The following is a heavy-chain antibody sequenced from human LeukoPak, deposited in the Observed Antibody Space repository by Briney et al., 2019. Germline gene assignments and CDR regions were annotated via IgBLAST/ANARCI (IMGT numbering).Heavy chain of an antibody. CDR2: ISPSNGAT. CDR1: GSMFAGHY. J-gene: IGHJ4*02. D-gene: IGHD6-25*01. Sequence: ASVKVSCKASGSMFAGHYRHWMRQAPGQGLEWMGWISPSNGATKYAQNFQGRVTMTRDTSISTAYMELSDLRSDDTAVYYCAVSVPAAAIPAFDNWGQGTLVTVSS. CDR3: AVSVPAAAIPAFDN. V-gene: IGHV1-2*02.